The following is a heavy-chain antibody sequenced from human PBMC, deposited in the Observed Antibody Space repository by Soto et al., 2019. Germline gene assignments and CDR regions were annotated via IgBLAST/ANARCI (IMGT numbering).Heavy chain of an antibody. CDR3: AKDFADYGGNSGLNYYYGMDV. Sequence: QVQLVESGGGVVQPGRSLRLSCAASGFTFSSYGMHWVRQAPGKGLEWVAVISYDGSNKYYADSVKGRFTISRDNYKNTLYLQMNSLRAEDTAVYYCAKDFADYGGNSGLNYYYGMDVWGQGTTVTVSS. CDR1: GFTFSSYG. D-gene: IGHD4-17*01. J-gene: IGHJ6*02. CDR2: ISYDGSNK. V-gene: IGHV3-30*18.